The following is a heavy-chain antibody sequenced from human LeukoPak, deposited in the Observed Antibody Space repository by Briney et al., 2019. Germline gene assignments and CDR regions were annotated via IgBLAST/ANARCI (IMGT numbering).Heavy chain of an antibody. Sequence: GGSLILSCAGSGFTFGGYGMHWFRQTPGKGLEWVAVIAYDGSRAFYADSVKGRFTISRDNSKNTMSVQMDDLRAEDTAVYYCTRYNNDHIDYWGQGTLVTVYS. CDR2: IAYDGSRA. J-gene: IGHJ4*02. CDR1: GFTFGGYG. CDR3: TRYNNDHIDY. V-gene: IGHV3-33*01. D-gene: IGHD1-14*01.